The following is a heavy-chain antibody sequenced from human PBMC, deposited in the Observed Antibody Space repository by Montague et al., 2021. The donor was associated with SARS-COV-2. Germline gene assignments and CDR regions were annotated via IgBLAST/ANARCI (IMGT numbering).Heavy chain of an antibody. J-gene: IGHJ4*02. D-gene: IGHD3-10*01. V-gene: IGHV4-39*02. CDR1: SGSIISSGYY. CDR3: ARGMIRGVTTPFDY. CDR2: NYYSGTT. Sequence: SETLSLTCSVSSGSIISSGYYWGWIRQPPGKELEWNVNNYYSGTTYYNPSLQSRGTISVSTPKNYLYLRLSSVTAADTAVYFCARGMIRGVTTPFDYWGQGSQVTVSS.